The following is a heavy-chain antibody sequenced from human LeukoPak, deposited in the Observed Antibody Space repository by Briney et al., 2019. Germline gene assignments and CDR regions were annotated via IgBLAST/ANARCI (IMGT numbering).Heavy chain of an antibody. CDR1: GFTFSNAW. CDR3: TIREGYCSGGTCYADY. Sequence: PGGSLRLSCAASGFTFSNAWMSWVRQAPGKGLEWVARIKSKTDGGTTDYAAPVKGRFTISRDGSKNTLYLQMNSLKTEDTAVYYCTIREGYCSGGTCYADYWGQGTLVTVSS. CDR2: IKSKTDGGTT. D-gene: IGHD2-15*01. J-gene: IGHJ4*02. V-gene: IGHV3-15*01.